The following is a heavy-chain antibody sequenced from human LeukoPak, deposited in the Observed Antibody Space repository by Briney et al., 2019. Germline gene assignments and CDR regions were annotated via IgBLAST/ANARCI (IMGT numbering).Heavy chain of an antibody. J-gene: IGHJ4*02. D-gene: IGHD1-26*01. CDR2: TYYRSKWYN. V-gene: IGHV6-1*01. Sequence: SQTLSLTCAISGDSISSNSAAWNWIRQSPSRGLGWLGSTYYRSKWYNDYAVSVKSRITINPATSKNQFSLQLNSVTPEDTAVYYCARDLESGSYEHYFDYWGQGTLVTVTS. CDR3: ARDLESGSYEHYFDY. CDR1: GDSISSNSAA.